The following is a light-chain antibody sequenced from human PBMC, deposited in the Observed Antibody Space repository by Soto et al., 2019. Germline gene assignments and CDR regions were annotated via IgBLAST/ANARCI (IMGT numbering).Light chain of an antibody. CDR3: QQYNSYPIYT. J-gene: IGKJ2*01. V-gene: IGKV1-5*03. Sequence: DIQMTQSPSTLSASVGDRVTITCRASQSISSWLAWYQQKPGKAPKLLIYKASSLESGVPSRFSGSESGTEFTLTISSLQPDDFATYYCQQYNSYPIYTFGQGTKREI. CDR2: KAS. CDR1: QSISSW.